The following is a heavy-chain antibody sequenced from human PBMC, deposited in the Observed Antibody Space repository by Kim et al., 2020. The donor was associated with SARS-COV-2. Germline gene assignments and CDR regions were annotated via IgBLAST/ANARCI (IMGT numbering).Heavy chain of an antibody. CDR2: IDYSGST. J-gene: IGHJ4*01. Sequence: SETLSLTCTVSGGSIGGGGYHWSWIRQHPGKGLEWIGYIDYSGSTDYNPSLKSRVTISVDTSKNQFSLKLSSMTAADTAVYYCARVWAVATIRSSFDYWG. CDR1: GGSIGGGGYH. D-gene: IGHD5-12*01. V-gene: IGHV4-31*03. CDR3: ARVWAVATIRSSFDY.